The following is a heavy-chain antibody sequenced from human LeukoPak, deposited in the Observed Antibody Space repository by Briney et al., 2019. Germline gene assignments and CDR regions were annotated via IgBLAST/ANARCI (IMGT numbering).Heavy chain of an antibody. D-gene: IGHD3-3*01. Sequence: ASVKVSCKASGHTFTSYAMHWVRQAPGQRLEWMGWINAGNGNTKYSQKFQGRVTITRDTSASTAYMELSSLRSEDTAVYYCARVVGDYDFWSGYSNWFDPWGQGTLVTVSS. CDR1: GHTFTSYA. J-gene: IGHJ5*02. CDR2: INAGNGNT. V-gene: IGHV1-3*01. CDR3: ARVVGDYDFWSGYSNWFDP.